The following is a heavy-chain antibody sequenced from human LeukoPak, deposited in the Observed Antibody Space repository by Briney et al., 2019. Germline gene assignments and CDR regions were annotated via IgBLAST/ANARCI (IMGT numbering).Heavy chain of an antibody. Sequence: SETLPLTCTVSVGSISSSSYYWGRLRQPPGKGPEWTESIYYSGSTYYNPSLKSRVTISVDTSKNQFSLKLSSMTAADTAVYYCARQGNVDYYMDAWGKGTTVTVSS. D-gene: IGHD1-1*01. J-gene: IGHJ6*03. CDR1: VGSISSSSYY. CDR2: IYYSGST. V-gene: IGHV4-39*01. CDR3: ARQGNVDYYMDA.